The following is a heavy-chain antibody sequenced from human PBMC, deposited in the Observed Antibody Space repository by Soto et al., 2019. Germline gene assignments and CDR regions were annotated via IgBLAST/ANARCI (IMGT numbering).Heavy chain of an antibody. CDR1: GYTFATYD. V-gene: IGHV1-8*01. D-gene: IGHD2-2*01. Sequence: QVQLVQSGAEVKKPGASVKVSCKASGYTFATYDINWVRQAPGQGLEWMGWMNPNSGSTGYAQKFQGRVTMTRNTSIMTASTELNSLRSEDTAVYYCARGPRCRGTSCPNWFDPWGQGTLVTVTS. CDR3: ARGPRCRGTSCPNWFDP. CDR2: MNPNSGST. J-gene: IGHJ5*02.